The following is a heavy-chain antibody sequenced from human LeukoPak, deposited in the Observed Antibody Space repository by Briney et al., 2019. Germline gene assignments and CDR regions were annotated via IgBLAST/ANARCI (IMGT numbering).Heavy chain of an antibody. Sequence: ASVKVSCKASGYTFTGYYMHWVRQAPGQGLGWMGCINPNSGGTNYAQKFQGRVTMTRDTSISTAYMELSRLRSDDTAVYYCARGIGGVIVMYDYWGQGTLVTVSS. CDR3: ARGIGGVIVMYDY. J-gene: IGHJ4*02. CDR2: INPNSGGT. V-gene: IGHV1-2*02. CDR1: GYTFTGYY. D-gene: IGHD3-16*02.